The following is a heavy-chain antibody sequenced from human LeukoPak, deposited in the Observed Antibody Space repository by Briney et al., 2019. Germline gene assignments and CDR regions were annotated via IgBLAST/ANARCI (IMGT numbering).Heavy chain of an antibody. CDR1: GYTFTSYG. V-gene: IGHV1-18*01. CDR2: ISAYNGKT. D-gene: IGHD2-2*01. Sequence: ASVTVSCNASGYTFTSYGINWVRHAPGQGLELMGWISAYNGKTNYAQKLQGRVTMTTDTSTSTAHLELRSLRSDDTAVYYCARVKEYQRHHNERRPGYWFDPWGQGTLVTVSS. J-gene: IGHJ5*02. CDR3: ARVKEYQRHHNERRPGYWFDP.